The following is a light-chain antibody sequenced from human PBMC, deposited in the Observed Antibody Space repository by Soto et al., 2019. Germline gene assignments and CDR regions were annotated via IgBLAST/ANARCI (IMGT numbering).Light chain of an antibody. CDR2: EGS. CDR1: SGYVGSYNL. CDR3: CSYPGTNTPR. Sequence: QSVLTQPASVSGSPGQSITISGTGTSGYVGSYNLVSWYQQYPGKAPKLILYEGSERPLGVSNRFSGSKSGNTASLTVSGLQADDEADYYRCSYPGTNTPRFGTGSKLTVL. V-gene: IGLV2-23*01. J-gene: IGLJ1*01.